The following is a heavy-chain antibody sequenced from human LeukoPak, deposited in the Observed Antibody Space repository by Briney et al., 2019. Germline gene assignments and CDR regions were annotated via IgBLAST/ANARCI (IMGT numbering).Heavy chain of an antibody. Sequence: EASVKVSCKASGYTFTGYYMHWVRQAPGQGLEWMGWINPNSGGTNYAQKFQGRVTMTRDTSISTAYMELSSLRSEDTAVYYCARGIGGTPGHYYMDVWDKGTTVTVSS. CDR3: ARGIGGTPGHYYMDV. V-gene: IGHV1-2*02. CDR2: INPNSGGT. CDR1: GYTFTGYY. J-gene: IGHJ6*03. D-gene: IGHD1-7*01.